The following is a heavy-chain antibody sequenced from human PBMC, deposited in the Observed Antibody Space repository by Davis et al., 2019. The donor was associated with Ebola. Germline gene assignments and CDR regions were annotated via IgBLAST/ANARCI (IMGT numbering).Heavy chain of an antibody. CDR2: ISSTSTYI. Sequence: GESPKIPCAASGFTFSSFSMNWVRQAPGKGLEWVSSISSTSTYIYYADSVKGRFTISRDNSKDTLYLQMHSLGAEDTAVYYCARVFMLKRGTPENQFDPWGQGTLVTVSS. CDR3: ARVFMLKRGTPENQFDP. CDR1: GFTFSSFS. V-gene: IGHV3-21*01. D-gene: IGHD3-10*02. J-gene: IGHJ5*02.